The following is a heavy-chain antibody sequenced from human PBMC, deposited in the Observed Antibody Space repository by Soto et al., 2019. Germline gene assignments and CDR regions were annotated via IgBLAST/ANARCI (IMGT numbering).Heavy chain of an antibody. CDR3: ARTHTIAAAGYWFDP. CDR1: GFTVSSNY. Sequence: GSLRLSCAASGFTVSSNYMSWVRQAPGKGLEWVSVIYSGGSTYYADSVKGRFTISRDNSKNTLYLQMNSLRAEDTAVYYCARTHTIAAAGYWFDPWGQGTLVTVSS. J-gene: IGHJ5*02. CDR2: IYSGGST. V-gene: IGHV3-53*01. D-gene: IGHD6-13*01.